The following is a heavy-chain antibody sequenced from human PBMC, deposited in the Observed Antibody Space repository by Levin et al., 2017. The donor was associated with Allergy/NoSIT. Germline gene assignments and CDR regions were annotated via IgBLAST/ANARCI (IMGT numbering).Heavy chain of an antibody. D-gene: IGHD7-27*01. CDR1: GGSFSGYY. CDR3: AIWGLSREYTYFDY. J-gene: IGHJ4*02. V-gene: IGHV4-34*01. Sequence: SETLSLTCAVYGGSFSGYYWSWIRQPPGKGLEWIGEINHSGSTNYNPSLKSRVTISVDTSKNQFSLKLSSVTAADTAVYYCAIWGLSREYTYFDYWGQGTLVTVSS. CDR2: INHSGST.